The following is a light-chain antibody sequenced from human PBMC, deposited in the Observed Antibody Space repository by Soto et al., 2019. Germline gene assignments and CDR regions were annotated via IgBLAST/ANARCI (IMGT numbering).Light chain of an antibody. CDR1: GGSIASNY. Sequence: NFMLTQPHSVSEYPGKTVTISCTGSGGSIASNYVQWYQQRPGSAPTTVIYEDNERPSGVPDRFSGSIDSSSNSASLTISGLRTEDEADYYCQSYDSNNHWVFGGGTKVTVL. V-gene: IGLV6-57*02. CDR3: QSYDSNNHWV. CDR2: EDN. J-gene: IGLJ3*02.